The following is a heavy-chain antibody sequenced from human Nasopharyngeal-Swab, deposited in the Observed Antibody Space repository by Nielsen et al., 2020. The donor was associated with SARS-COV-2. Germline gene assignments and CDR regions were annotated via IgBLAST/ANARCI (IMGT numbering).Heavy chain of an antibody. CDR2: ISYDGSNK. J-gene: IGHJ4*02. Sequence: GGSLRLSCAASGFTFSSYAMHWVRQAPGKGLEWVAVISYDGSNKYYADSVKGRFTISRDNSKNTLYLQMNSLRAEDTAVYYCARDLGYGGSSPAGFDYWGQGTLVTVSS. D-gene: IGHD6-13*01. CDR3: ARDLGYGGSSPAGFDY. CDR1: GFTFSSYA. V-gene: IGHV3-30-3*01.